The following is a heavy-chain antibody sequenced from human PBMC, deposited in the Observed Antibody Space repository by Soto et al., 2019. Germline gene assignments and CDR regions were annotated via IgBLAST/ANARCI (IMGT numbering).Heavy chain of an antibody. CDR3: ARATKGGIAVAGALDL. D-gene: IGHD6-19*01. V-gene: IGHV1-3*01. Sequence: QVQLVQSGAEVKKPGASVKVSCKASGYTFTSYAMHWVRQAPGQRLEWMGWINAGNGNTKYSQKFQGRVTITRDTSASTAYMELSSLRSEDTAVYYCARATKGGIAVAGALDLWGRGTLVTVSS. CDR2: INAGNGNT. J-gene: IGHJ2*01. CDR1: GYTFTSYA.